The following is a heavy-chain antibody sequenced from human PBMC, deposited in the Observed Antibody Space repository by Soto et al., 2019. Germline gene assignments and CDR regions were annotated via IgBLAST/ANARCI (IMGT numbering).Heavy chain of an antibody. CDR3: ARDRKDYYDSSGYYYDPALWL. J-gene: IGHJ1*01. CDR1: GFTFSSYS. CDR2: ISSSSSTI. D-gene: IGHD3-22*01. V-gene: IGHV3-48*02. Sequence: GGSLRLSCAASGFTFSSYSMNWVRQAPGKGLEWVSYISSSSSTIYYADSVKGRFTISRDNAKNSLYLQMNSLRDEDTAVYYCARDRKDYYDSSGYYYDPALWLWGQGTLVTVSS.